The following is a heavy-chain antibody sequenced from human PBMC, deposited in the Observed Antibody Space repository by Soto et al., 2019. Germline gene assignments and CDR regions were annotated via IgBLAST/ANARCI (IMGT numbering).Heavy chain of an antibody. CDR3: VRSGSKYGAWAFDV. J-gene: IGHJ3*01. CDR1: GGSILIGSYS. CDR2: VYYTGRT. Sequence: QVQLQESGPGLAKPSQTLSLTCTVSGGSILIGSYSWSWIRQLPGKGLEWIGYVYYTGRTSYNPSLKSRVTMSLDTSKNQFSLKLSSLSAADTAVYYCVRSGSKYGAWAFDVWGQGKMVTVSS. D-gene: IGHD1-26*01. V-gene: IGHV4-30-4*01.